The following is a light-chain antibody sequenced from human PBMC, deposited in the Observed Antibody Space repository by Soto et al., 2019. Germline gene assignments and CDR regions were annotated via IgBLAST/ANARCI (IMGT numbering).Light chain of an antibody. CDR1: SSDVGYYNY. CDR3: SSYTTSSTQV. CDR2: EVS. V-gene: IGLV2-14*01. J-gene: IGLJ3*02. Sequence: QSALTQPASVSGSPGQSITISCTGTSSDVGYYNYVSWYQHHPGKVPKLMIYEVSNRPSGVSNRFSGYKSGNTASLTISGLQAEDGADYYCSSYTTSSTQVFGGGTKLTVL.